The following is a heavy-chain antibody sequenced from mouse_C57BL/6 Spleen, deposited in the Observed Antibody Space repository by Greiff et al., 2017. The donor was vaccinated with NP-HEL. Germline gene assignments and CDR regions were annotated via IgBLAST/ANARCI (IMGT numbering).Heavy chain of an antibody. Sequence: QVQLQQPGAELVKPGASVKVSCKASGYTFTSYWMHWVKQRPGQGLEWIGRIHPSDSDTNYNQKFKGKSTLTVDKSSSTAYMQLSSLTSEDSAVYYCARGGIYYDPYYAMDYWGQGTSVTVSS. CDR2: IHPSDSDT. V-gene: IGHV1-74*01. J-gene: IGHJ4*01. CDR1: GYTFTSYW. D-gene: IGHD2-4*01. CDR3: ARGGIYYDPYYAMDY.